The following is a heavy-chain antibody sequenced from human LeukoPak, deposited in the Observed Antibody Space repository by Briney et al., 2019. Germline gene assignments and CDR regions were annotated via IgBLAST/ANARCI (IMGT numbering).Heavy chain of an antibody. J-gene: IGHJ3*02. V-gene: IGHV3-20*04. Sequence: GGSLRLSCAASGFTFDDYGMSWVRQAPGKGLEWVSGINWNGGSTGYADSVKGRFTISRDNAKNSLHLQMNSLRAEDTALYYCARVSSGWYRNASDIWGQGTMVTVSS. CDR3: ARVSSGWYRNASDI. CDR2: INWNGGST. CDR1: GFTFDDYG. D-gene: IGHD6-19*01.